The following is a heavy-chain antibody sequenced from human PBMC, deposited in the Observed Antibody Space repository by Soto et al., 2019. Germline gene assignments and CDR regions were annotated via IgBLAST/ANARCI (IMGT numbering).Heavy chain of an antibody. D-gene: IGHD2-15*01. Sequence: SETLSLTCTVSGGSSSSYYWSWIRQPPGKGLEWIGYIYYSGSTNYNPSVKSRVTISVDTSKNQFSLKLSSVTAADTAVYYCAKAYCSGGSCSGLYWGQGTLVTVSS. J-gene: IGHJ4*02. V-gene: IGHV4-59*01. CDR2: IYYSGST. CDR1: GGSSSSYY. CDR3: AKAYCSGGSCSGLY.